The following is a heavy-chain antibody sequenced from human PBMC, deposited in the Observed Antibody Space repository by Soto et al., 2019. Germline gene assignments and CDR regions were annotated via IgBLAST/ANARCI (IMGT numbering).Heavy chain of an antibody. CDR2: IIPIFGTA. Sequence: SVKVSCKASGGTFSSYAISWVRQAPGQGLEWMGGIIPIFGTANYAQKFQGRVTITADESTSTAYMELSSLRSEDTAVYYCARDRGGSYYSHYFDYWGQGTLVTVSS. J-gene: IGHJ4*02. D-gene: IGHD1-26*01. CDR1: GGTFSSYA. CDR3: ARDRGGSYYSHYFDY. V-gene: IGHV1-69*13.